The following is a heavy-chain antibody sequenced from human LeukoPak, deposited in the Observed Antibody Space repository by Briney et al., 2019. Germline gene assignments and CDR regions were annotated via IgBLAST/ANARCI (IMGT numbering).Heavy chain of an antibody. CDR2: IYTSGST. J-gene: IGHJ5*02. D-gene: IGHD2-2*01. Sequence: PSETLSLTCTVSGDSISSYYWSWIRQPAGKGLEWIGRIYTSGSTNYNPSLKSRVTMSVDTSKNQFSLRLSSVTAADTAVYYCARDRCSSTSCASGNWFDPWGQGTLVTVSS. V-gene: IGHV4-4*07. CDR1: GDSISSYY. CDR3: ARDRCSSTSCASGNWFDP.